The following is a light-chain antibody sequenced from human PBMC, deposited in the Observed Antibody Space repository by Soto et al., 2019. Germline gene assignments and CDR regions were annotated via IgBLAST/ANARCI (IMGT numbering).Light chain of an antibody. V-gene: IGKV3-20*01. CDR3: QQYGSSST. CDR1: QSASSSY. Sequence: EILLTQSPSTLSLSPGERATLSCRASQSASSSYLAWYQQKPGQAPRLRIYGASSRATGTPDRLSGSGSGTDFTLTISRMEPEDFAVYYCQQYGSSSTFGQGTRLEIK. J-gene: IGKJ5*01. CDR2: GAS.